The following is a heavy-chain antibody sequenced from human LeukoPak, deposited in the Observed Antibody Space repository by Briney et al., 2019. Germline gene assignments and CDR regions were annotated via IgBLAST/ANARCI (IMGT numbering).Heavy chain of an antibody. D-gene: IGHD5-12*01. Sequence: GGSLRLSCAASGFTFSNAWMSWVRQAPGKGLEWVGRIKSKTDGGTTDYAAPVKGRFTISRDDSKNTLYLQMNSLRPEDTAVYYCTTEGEYRGYDEGVGYWGQGALVTVSS. CDR3: TTEGEYRGYDEGVGY. J-gene: IGHJ4*02. V-gene: IGHV3-15*01. CDR2: IKSKTDGGTT. CDR1: GFTFSNAW.